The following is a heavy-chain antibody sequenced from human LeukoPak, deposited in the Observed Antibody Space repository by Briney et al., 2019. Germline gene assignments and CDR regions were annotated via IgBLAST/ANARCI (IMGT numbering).Heavy chain of an antibody. D-gene: IGHD3-10*01. CDR1: GFTFSSYW. CDR3: GSGSYADFDY. J-gene: IGHJ4*02. CDR2: IRSTANGYAT. V-gene: IGHV3-73*01. Sequence: PEGSLRLSCAASGFTFSSYWMSWVRQASGKGLEWVGRIRSTANGYATAYAASVKGRFTISRDDSKNTAYLQMDSLKTEDTAVYYYGSGSYADFDYWGQGTLVTVSS.